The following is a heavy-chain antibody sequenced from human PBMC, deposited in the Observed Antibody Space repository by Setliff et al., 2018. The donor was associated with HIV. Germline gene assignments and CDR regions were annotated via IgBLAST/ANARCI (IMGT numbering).Heavy chain of an antibody. Sequence: GGSLRLSCEASGFSFRSYWMHWVRQSPGKGRVWVSNIHGDGSSTDYAVSVKGRCTISRDNARNTLYLEMNSLRAEDTAVYYCARAPIVAPFDLWGQGTLVTVSS. CDR3: ARAPIVAPFDL. V-gene: IGHV3-74*01. CDR1: GFSFRSYW. J-gene: IGHJ4*02. CDR2: IHGDGSST. D-gene: IGHD5-12*01.